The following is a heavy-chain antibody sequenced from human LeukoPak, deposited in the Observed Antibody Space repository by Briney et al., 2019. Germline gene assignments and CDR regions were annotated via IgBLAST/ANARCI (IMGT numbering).Heavy chain of an antibody. CDR2: TDGGTT. Sequence: GGSLRLSCAASGFTFSNAWMTWVRQAPGKGLEWVGRTDGGTTDYAAPVKGRFTISRDDSKNTLYLQMGSLRAEDMAVYYCARDPGAGPEFTTLFLDYGGQGTLVTVS. CDR3: ARDPGAGPEFTTLFLDY. CDR1: GFTFSNAW. J-gene: IGHJ4*02. V-gene: IGHV3-15*01. D-gene: IGHD3-22*01.